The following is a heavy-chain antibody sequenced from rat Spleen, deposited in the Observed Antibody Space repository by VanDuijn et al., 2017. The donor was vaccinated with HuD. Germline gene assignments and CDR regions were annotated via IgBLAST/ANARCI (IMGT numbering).Heavy chain of an antibody. V-gene: IGHV3-1*01. J-gene: IGHJ2*01. CDR1: DYSITSNY. CDR3: ARRLGLVYNNYFDY. D-gene: IGHD1-10*01. Sequence: DVQLQESGPDLVKPSQSLSLTCSVTDYSITSNYWDWIRQFPGNKMEWIGHISYSGSTSYNPSLKSRISITRDTSRNQFFLQLNSLTTEDTATYYCARRLGLVYNNYFDYWGQGVMVTVSS. CDR2: ISYSGST.